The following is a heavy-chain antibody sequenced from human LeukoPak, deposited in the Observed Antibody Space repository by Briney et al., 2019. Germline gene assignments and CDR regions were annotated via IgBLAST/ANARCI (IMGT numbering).Heavy chain of an antibody. CDR3: ARDYCTNGVCYHYYYYMDV. J-gene: IGHJ6*03. D-gene: IGHD2-8*01. Sequence: QPGGSLRLSCAPSGFTSSSYSMNWVRQAPGKGLEWVSYISSSSSTIYYADSVKGRFTISRDNAKNSLYLQMNSLRAEDTAVYYCARDYCTNGVCYHYYYYMDVWGKGTTVTVSS. CDR2: ISSSSSTI. CDR1: GFTSSSYS. V-gene: IGHV3-48*01.